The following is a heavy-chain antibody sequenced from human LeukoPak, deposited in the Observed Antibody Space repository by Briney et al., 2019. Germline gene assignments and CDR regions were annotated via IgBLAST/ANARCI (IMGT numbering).Heavy chain of an antibody. D-gene: IGHD6-19*01. CDR3: AKDNRRHYTSGPNPDSLH. J-gene: IGHJ4*02. Sequence: GGSLRLSCAGSGFIFNNYAMHWVRQPPGKGLEWVSGISWNSGSIDYADSVKGRFTISRDNAKNSLYLQMNSRRVEDTAFYYCAKDNRRHYTSGPNPDSLHWGQGALVTVSS. CDR2: ISWNSGSI. V-gene: IGHV3-9*01. CDR1: GFIFNNYA.